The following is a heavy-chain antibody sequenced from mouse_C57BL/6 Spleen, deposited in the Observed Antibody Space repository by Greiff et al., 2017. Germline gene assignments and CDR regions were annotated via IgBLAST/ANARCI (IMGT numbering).Heavy chain of an antibody. V-gene: IGHV1-80*01. CDR2: IYPGDGDT. J-gene: IGHJ2*01. CDR1: GYAFSSYW. Sequence: QVQLQQSGAELVKPGASVKISCKASGYAFSSYWMNWVKQRPGKGLEWIGQIYPGDGDTNYNGKFKGKATLTADKSSSTAYMQLSSLTSEDSAVYFCARDSKFITTVVAFDYWGQGTTLTVSS. D-gene: IGHD1-1*01. CDR3: ARDSKFITTVVAFDY.